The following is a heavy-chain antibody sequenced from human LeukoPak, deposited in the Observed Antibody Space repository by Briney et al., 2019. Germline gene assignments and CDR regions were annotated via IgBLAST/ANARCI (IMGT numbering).Heavy chain of an antibody. V-gene: IGHV3-64*01. CDR2: ISSNGGST. CDR1: GFTFSSYA. CDR3: ARGHESYGDYGDWYFYL. Sequence: GGSLRLSCAASGFTFSSYAMHWVRQAPGKGLEYVSAISSNGGSTYYANSVKGRFTISRDNSKNTLYLQMGSLRAEDMAVYYCARGHESYGDYGDWYFYLWGRGTLVTVSS. J-gene: IGHJ2*01. D-gene: IGHD4-17*01.